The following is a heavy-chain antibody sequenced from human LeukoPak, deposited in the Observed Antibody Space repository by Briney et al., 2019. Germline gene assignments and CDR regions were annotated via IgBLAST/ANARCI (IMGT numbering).Heavy chain of an antibody. CDR1: GFTFSGYS. CDR2: ISSASSYI. CDR3: ARNEGYCSSTSCDAYYFYMDV. Sequence: KSGGSLRLSCAASGFTFSGYSMNWVRQAPGKGLEWVSSISSASSYISYADSVKGRFTVSRDNAKNSLYLQMNNLRAEDTAVYYCARNEGYCSSTSCDAYYFYMDVWGKGTTVTVSS. J-gene: IGHJ6*03. V-gene: IGHV3-21*01. D-gene: IGHD2-2*01.